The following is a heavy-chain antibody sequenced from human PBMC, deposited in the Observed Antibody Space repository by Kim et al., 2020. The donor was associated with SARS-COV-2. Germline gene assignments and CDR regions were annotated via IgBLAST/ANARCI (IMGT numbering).Heavy chain of an antibody. D-gene: IGHD3-22*01. CDR3: ATSGYYGGNSHYYYSMDA. Sequence: SVKVSCKASGGTFSSFVVNWVRQAPGQGLEWMGGITPIFGTESYEQKFQGRATLTADEATRTVYMELGSLTSEDTAVYYCATSGYYGGNSHYYYSMDAW. V-gene: IGHV1-69*13. CDR1: GGTFSSFV. J-gene: IGHJ6*03. CDR2: ITPIFGTE.